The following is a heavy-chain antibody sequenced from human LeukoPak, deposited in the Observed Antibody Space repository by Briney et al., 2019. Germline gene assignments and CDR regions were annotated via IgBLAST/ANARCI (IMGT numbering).Heavy chain of an antibody. CDR1: GFTFSSYW. CDR2: IKQDGSEK. V-gene: IGHV3-7*01. CDR3: ARSMADFWSGYYAPYYYYYMDV. Sequence: PGGSLRLSCAASGFTFSSYWMSWVRQAPGKGLEWVANIKQDGSEKYYVDSVKGRFTISRDNAKNSLYLQMNSLRAEDTAVYYCARSMADFWSGYYAPYYYYYMDVWGKGTTVTVSS. D-gene: IGHD3-3*01. J-gene: IGHJ6*03.